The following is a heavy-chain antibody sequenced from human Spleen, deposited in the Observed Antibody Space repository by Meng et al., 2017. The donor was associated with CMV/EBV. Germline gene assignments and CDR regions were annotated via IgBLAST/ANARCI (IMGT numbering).Heavy chain of an antibody. CDR3: ARGNYYGMDV. Sequence: ETLSLTCAASGFTFSSYWMHWVRQAPGKGLVWVSRINSEGSSTSYADSVKGRFTISRDNAKNTVYLQMNSLRAEDTAVYYCARGNYYGMDVWGQGTTVTVSS. V-gene: IGHV3-74*01. CDR2: INSEGSST. J-gene: IGHJ6*02. CDR1: GFTFSSYW.